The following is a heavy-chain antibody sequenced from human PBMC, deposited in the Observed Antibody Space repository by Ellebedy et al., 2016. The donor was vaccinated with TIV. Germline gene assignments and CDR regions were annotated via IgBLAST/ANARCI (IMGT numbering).Heavy chain of an antibody. CDR3: NTGGVYSGDNDY. V-gene: IGHV3-15*06. J-gene: IGHJ4*02. CDR1: GFTFSRNA. CDR2: IKRKVDGETT. D-gene: IGHD5-12*01. Sequence: GESLKISCATSGFTFSRNAMNWLRQAPGKGLEWVGRIKRKVDGETTNYAAPVSGRFTISRDDSKNTLYLQMNSLKIEDTGIYFCNTGGVYSGDNDYWGQGTLVTVSS.